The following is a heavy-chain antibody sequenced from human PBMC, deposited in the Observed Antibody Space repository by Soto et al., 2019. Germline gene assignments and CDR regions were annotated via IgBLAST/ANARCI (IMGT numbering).Heavy chain of an antibody. D-gene: IGHD6-13*01. V-gene: IGHV1-46*01. J-gene: IGHJ4*02. CDR1: GYTFTSYY. CDR3: ARGIAAAAYFDY. CDR2: IIPSGGGT. Sequence: ASVKVSCKASGYTFTSYYMHWVRQAPGQGLEWMGVIIPSGGGTSYAQKFQDRVTMTRDTSTTTVYMELSSLRSEDTAVYYCARGIAAAAYFDYWGQGTLVTVSS.